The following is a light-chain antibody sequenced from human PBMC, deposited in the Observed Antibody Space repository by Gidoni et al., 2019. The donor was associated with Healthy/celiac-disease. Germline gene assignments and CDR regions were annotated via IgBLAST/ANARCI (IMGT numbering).Light chain of an antibody. Sequence: QSVLTQQPSVSAAPGPRITISCTGSSSNIGAGYDVHWYQQLPGTAPKLLIYGNSNRPSGVPDRFSGSKSGTSASLAITGLQAEDEADYYCQSYDSSLSGWVFGGGTKLTVL. CDR3: QSYDSSLSGWV. CDR2: GNS. CDR1: SSNIGAGYD. J-gene: IGLJ3*02. V-gene: IGLV1-40*01.